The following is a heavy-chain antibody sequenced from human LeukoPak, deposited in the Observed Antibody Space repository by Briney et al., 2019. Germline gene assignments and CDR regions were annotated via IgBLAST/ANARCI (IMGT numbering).Heavy chain of an antibody. CDR1: GLIFSNYA. D-gene: IGHD4-17*01. V-gene: IGHV3-23*01. CDR2: ITGNGGSA. CDR3: TKDPNGDYIGAFDP. J-gene: IGHJ5*02. Sequence: GGSLRLSCAGPGLIFSNYAMTWVRQAPGKGLEWVSSITGNGGSAVYTDSVKGRFTTSRDNSKNTLYLQMNSLRAEDTALYYCTKDPNGDYIGAFDPWGQGTLVIVSS.